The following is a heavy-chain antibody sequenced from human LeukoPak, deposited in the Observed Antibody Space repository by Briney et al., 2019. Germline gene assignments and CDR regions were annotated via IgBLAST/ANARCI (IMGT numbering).Heavy chain of an antibody. CDR2: IHPNSGGT. Sequence: ASVKVSCKASGYSFTAYYMHWVRQAPGQGLEWMGWIHPNSGGTNYAQKFQGRVTMTRDTSISTAYLDLSRLRSDDTAVYYCARTYGDYSSTDYWGQGTLVTVSS. J-gene: IGHJ4*02. D-gene: IGHD4-17*01. V-gene: IGHV1-2*02. CDR1: GYSFTAYY. CDR3: ARTYGDYSSTDY.